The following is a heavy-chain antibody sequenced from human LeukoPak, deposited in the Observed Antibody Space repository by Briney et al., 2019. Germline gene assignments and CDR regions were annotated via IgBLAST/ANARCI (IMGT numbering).Heavy chain of an antibody. CDR1: GYSFTSYW. CDR2: IYPGDSDT. D-gene: IGHD6-6*01. J-gene: IGHJ4*02. Sequence: GESLKISCKGSGYSFTSYWIGWVRQMPGKGLEWMGIIYPGDSDTRYSPSSQGQVTISADKSISTAYLQWSSLKASDTAMYYCATFSSSSGYYFDYWGQGTLVTVSS. V-gene: IGHV5-51*01. CDR3: ATFSSSSGYYFDY.